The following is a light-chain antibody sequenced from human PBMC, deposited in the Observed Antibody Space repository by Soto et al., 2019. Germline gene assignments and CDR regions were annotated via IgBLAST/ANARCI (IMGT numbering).Light chain of an antibody. CDR3: QERSKWPPGFT. V-gene: IGKV3-11*01. J-gene: IGKJ3*01. Sequence: EIVLTQSPATLSLSPGDRATLSCRASQSVSRYLAWYQQKPGQAPRLLIDDASNRAAGIPARFSGSGSGTHFTLTISSLEPDDFAVYYCQERSKWPPGFTFGPGTKEEIK. CDR1: QSVSRY. CDR2: DAS.